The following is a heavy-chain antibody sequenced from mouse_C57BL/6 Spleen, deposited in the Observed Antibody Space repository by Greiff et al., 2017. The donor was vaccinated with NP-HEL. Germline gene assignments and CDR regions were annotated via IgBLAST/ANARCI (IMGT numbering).Heavy chain of an antibody. Sequence: EVMLVESGGDLVKPGGSLKLSCAASGFTFSSYGMSWVRQTPDKRLEWVATISSGGSYTYYPDSVKGRFTISRDNAKNTLYLQMSSLKSEDTAMYYCARSDMDYWGQGTSVTVSS. CDR2: ISSGGSYT. CDR1: GFTFSSYG. CDR3: ARSDMDY. J-gene: IGHJ4*01. V-gene: IGHV5-6*01.